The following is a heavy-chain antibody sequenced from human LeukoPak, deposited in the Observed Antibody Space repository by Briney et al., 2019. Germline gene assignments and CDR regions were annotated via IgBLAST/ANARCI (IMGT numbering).Heavy chain of an antibody. J-gene: IGHJ3*02. CDR2: ISGSGGST. CDR3: AKGLYSGSSGAFDI. Sequence: GGSLRLSCAASGFTFSTHAMSWVRQAPGKGLEWVSGISGSGGSTHYADSVKGRFTISRDNSKNTLYLQMNSLRAEDTAVYYCAKGLYSGSSGAFDIWGQGTMVTVSS. V-gene: IGHV3-23*01. CDR1: GFTFSTHA. D-gene: IGHD1-26*01.